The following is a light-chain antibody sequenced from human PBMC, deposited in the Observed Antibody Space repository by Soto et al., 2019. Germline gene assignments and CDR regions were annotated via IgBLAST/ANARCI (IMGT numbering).Light chain of an antibody. CDR1: QTISSW. J-gene: IGKJ1*01. V-gene: IGKV1-5*03. CDR2: KAS. Sequence: DIQMTQSPSTLSGSVGDRVTITCRASQTISSWLAWYQQKPGKAPKLLIYKASTLKSGVPSRFSGSGSGTEFTLTISSLQPDDFATYYCQQSYSTPPRTFGQGTKVEIK. CDR3: QQSYSTPPRT.